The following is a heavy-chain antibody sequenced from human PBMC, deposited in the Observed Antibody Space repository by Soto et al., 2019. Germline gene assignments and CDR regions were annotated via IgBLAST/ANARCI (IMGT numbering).Heavy chain of an antibody. CDR2: IIPIFGTA. J-gene: IGHJ5*02. CDR1: GGTFSSYA. V-gene: IGHV1-69*06. CDR3: ARDPTYGGNSDWFDP. D-gene: IGHD4-17*01. Sequence: QVQLVQSGAEVKKPGSSVKVSCKTSGGTFSSYAISWVRQAPGQGLEWMGGIIPIFGTANYAQKFQGRVTITADKSTSTAYMELSSLRSEDTAVYYCARDPTYGGNSDWFDPWGQGTLVTVSS.